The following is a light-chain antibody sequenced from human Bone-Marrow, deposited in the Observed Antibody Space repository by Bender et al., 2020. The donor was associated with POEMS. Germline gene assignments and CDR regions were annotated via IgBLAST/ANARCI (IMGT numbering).Light chain of an antibody. CDR2: DVT. Sequence: ALTQAASVSGSPGQSITISCTGTSSDVGTYDYVSWYQHHPGTAPKLIIYDVTNRPSGVSNRFSGSKSGNTASLTISGLQAEDEADYYCSSYTSSSTLVFGGGTKLTVL. V-gene: IGLV2-14*03. CDR3: SSYTSSSTLV. CDR1: SSDVGTYDY. J-gene: IGLJ3*02.